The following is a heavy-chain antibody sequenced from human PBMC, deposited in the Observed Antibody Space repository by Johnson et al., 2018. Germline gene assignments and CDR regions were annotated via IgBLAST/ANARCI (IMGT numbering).Heavy chain of an antibody. CDR1: GFTFGDYA. Sequence: VQLRESGGGLVQPGRSLRLSCTASGFTFGDYAMSWFRQAPGKGLEWVGFIRSKAYGGTTEYAASVKGRFTISRDNSKNNLYLQMASLRAEDMSVYYCARDTSGYAYEYIQYWGQGTLVTVSS. V-gene: IGHV3-49*03. CDR3: ARDTSGYAYEYIQY. D-gene: IGHD3-22*01. J-gene: IGHJ1*01. CDR2: IRSKAYGGTT.